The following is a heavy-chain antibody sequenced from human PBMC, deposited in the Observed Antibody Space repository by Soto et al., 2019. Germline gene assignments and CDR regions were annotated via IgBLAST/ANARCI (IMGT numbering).Heavy chain of an antibody. CDR3: ARVVGGNPAEEYYFDY. Sequence: PSETLSLTCTVSGGSISSGGYYWSWIRQHPGKGLEWIGYIYYSGSTYYNPSLKSRVTISVDTSKNQFSLKLSSVTAADTAVYYCARVVGGNPAEEYYFDYWGQGTLVTVS. D-gene: IGHD2-15*01. CDR1: GGSISSGGYY. V-gene: IGHV4-31*03. J-gene: IGHJ4*02. CDR2: IYYSGST.